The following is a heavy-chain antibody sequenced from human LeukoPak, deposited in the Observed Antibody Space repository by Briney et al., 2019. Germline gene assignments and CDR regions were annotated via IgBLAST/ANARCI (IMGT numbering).Heavy chain of an antibody. Sequence: ASVKVSCKASGYTFIVYYMHWVRQAPGQGLEWMGWINPNSGGTNYAQMFQGRVTMTRDTSISTAYMELSRLRSDDTAVYYCARGGRIMTDDAFDIRGQGTMVTVSS. CDR3: ARGGRIMTDDAFDI. CDR1: GYTFIVYY. V-gene: IGHV1-2*02. J-gene: IGHJ3*02. CDR2: INPNSGGT. D-gene: IGHD3-16*01.